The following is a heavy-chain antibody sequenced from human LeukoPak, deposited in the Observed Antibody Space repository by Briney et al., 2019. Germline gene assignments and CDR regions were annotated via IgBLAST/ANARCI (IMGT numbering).Heavy chain of an antibody. Sequence: SETLSLTCTVSGGSISSSSYYWGWIRQPPGEGLEWIGSIYYSGSTYYNPSLKCRVTISVDTSKNQFSLKLSSVTAADTAVYYCARHHCSGGSCVDYWGQGTLVTVSS. D-gene: IGHD2-15*01. CDR2: IYYSGST. CDR1: GGSISSSSYY. V-gene: IGHV4-39*07. J-gene: IGHJ4*02. CDR3: ARHHCSGGSCVDY.